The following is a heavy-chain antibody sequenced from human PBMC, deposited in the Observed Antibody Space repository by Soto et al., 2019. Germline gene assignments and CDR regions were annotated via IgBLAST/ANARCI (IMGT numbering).Heavy chain of an antibody. CDR2: IWYDGSNK. D-gene: IGHD6-6*01. CDR3: AREGRIAARPFDY. V-gene: IGHV3-33*01. Sequence: LRLSCAASGFTFSSYGMHWVRQAPGKGLEWVAVIWYDGSNKYYADSVKGRFTISRDNSKNTLYLQMNSLRAEDTAVYYCAREGRIAARPFDYWGQGTLVTVSS. CDR1: GFTFSSYG. J-gene: IGHJ4*02.